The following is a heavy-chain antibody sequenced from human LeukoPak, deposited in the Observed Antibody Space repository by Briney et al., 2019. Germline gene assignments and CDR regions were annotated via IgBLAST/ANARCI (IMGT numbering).Heavy chain of an antibody. V-gene: IGHV4-59*08. CDR1: GGSISSYY. J-gene: IGHJ3*02. CDR3: ARQMVRGVDDAFDI. D-gene: IGHD3-10*01. Sequence: SPSETLSLTCTVSGGSISSYYWSWIRQPPGKGLEWIGYIYYSGSTNYNPSLKSRVTISVDTSKNQFSLKLSSVTAADTAVYYSARQMVRGVDDAFDIWGQGTMVTVSS. CDR2: IYYSGST.